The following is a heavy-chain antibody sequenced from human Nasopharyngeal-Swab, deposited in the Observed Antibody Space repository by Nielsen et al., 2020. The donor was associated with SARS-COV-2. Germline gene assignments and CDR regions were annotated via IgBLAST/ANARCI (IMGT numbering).Heavy chain of an antibody. J-gene: IGHJ4*02. D-gene: IGHD6-19*01. V-gene: IGHV3-21*01. CDR1: GFTFSSYS. CDR3: ARDGAYSSGWRDY. CDR2: ISSSSSYI. Sequence: GESLISCAASGFTFSSYSMNWVRQAPGKGLEWVSSISSSSSYIYYADSVKGRFTISRDNAKNSLYLQMNSLRAEDTAVYYCARDGAYSSGWRDYWGQGTLVTVSS.